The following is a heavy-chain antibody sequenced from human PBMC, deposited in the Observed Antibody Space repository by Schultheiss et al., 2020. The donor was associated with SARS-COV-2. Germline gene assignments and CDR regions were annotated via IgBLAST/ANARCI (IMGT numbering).Heavy chain of an antibody. CDR1: GFTFSSYG. Sequence: GGSLRLSCAASGFTFSSYGMHWVRQAPGKGLEWVANIKQDGSEKYYVDSVKGRFTISRDNAKNSLYLQMNSLRAEDTAVYYCARGTYYYDSSGYYLDYWGQGTLVTVSS. CDR2: IKQDGSEK. V-gene: IGHV3-7*01. J-gene: IGHJ4*02. CDR3: ARGTYYYDSSGYYLDY. D-gene: IGHD3-22*01.